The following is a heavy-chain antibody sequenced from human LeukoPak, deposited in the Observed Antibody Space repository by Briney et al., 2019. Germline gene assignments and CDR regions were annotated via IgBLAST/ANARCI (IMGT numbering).Heavy chain of an antibody. CDR3: ARGSTISSSFYFDN. V-gene: IGHV3-23*01. CDR2: ISGSGGST. D-gene: IGHD3-3*01. J-gene: IGHJ4*02. Sequence: GGSRRLSCAASGFTFSSYAMSWVRQAPGKGLEWVSAISGSGGSTYYADSVKGRFTISRDNSENTLYLRMNSLRAEDTAVYYCARGSTISSSFYFDNRGQGTLVTVSS. CDR1: GFTFSSYA.